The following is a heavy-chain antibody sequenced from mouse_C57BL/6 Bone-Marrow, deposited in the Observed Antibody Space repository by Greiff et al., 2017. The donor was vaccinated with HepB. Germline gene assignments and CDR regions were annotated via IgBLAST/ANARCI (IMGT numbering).Heavy chain of an antibody. J-gene: IGHJ1*03. CDR2: INPSSGYT. CDR1: GYTFTSYT. Sequence: QVQLKESGAELARPGASVKMSCKASGYTFTSYTMHWVKQRPGQGLEWIGYINPSSGYTKYNQKFKDKATLTADKSSSTAYMQLSSLTSEDSAVYYCARYSSSSHWYFDVWGTGTTVTVSS. CDR3: ARYSSSSHWYFDV. D-gene: IGHD1-1*01. V-gene: IGHV1-4*01.